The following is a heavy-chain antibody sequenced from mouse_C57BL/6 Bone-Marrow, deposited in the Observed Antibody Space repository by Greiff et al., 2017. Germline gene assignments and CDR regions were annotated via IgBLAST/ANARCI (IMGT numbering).Heavy chain of an antibody. J-gene: IGHJ3*01. CDR3: ASSTMGTTGAY. V-gene: IGHV1-76*01. Sequence: QVQLQQSGAELVRPGASVKLSCKASGYTFTDYYINWVKQRPGQGLEWIARIYPGSGNTYYNEKFKGKATLTAEKSSSTADMQLSSLTSEDPAVYFYASSTMGTTGAYWGHGTLVTVTA. CDR1: GYTFTDYY. D-gene: IGHD2-2*01. CDR2: IYPGSGNT.